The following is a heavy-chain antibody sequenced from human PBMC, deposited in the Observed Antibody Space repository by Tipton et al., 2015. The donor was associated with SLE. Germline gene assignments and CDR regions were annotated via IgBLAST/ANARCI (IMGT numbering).Heavy chain of an antibody. J-gene: IGHJ4*02. V-gene: IGHV4-38-2*02. CDR2: IYHSGST. Sequence: LRLSCTVSGYSVSSGFYWGWIRQPPGKGLEWIGNIYHSGSTFYNPSLKSRVTISVDTSKNQFSLKLSSVTAADTAVYYCARGDGYNFDYWGQGTLVTVSS. CDR1: GYSVSSGFY. D-gene: IGHD5-24*01. CDR3: ARGDGYNFDY.